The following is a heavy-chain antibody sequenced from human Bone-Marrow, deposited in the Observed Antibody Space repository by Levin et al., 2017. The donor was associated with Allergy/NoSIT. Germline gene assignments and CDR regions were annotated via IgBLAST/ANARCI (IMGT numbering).Heavy chain of an antibody. Sequence: GESLKISCAASGFTFRRHAMHWVRQAPGKGLEWVAAISHDGNSKYYTDSVKARFTISRDNSKDTLYLQMNSLKTEDTAVYFCARDDYGDYGERYFFDYWGQGTLVTVSS. CDR3: ARDDYGDYGERYFFDY. J-gene: IGHJ4*02. D-gene: IGHD4-17*01. CDR2: ISHDGNSK. V-gene: IGHV3-30-3*01. CDR1: GFTFRRHA.